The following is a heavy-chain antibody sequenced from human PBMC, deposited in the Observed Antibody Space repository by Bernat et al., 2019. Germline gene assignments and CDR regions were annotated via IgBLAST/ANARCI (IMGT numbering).Heavy chain of an antibody. J-gene: IGHJ6*02. CDR1: GFTFSSYA. Sequence: QVQLVESGGGVVQPGRSLRLPCAASGFTFSSYAMHWVRQAPGKGLEWVAVISYDGSNKYYADSVKGRFTISRDNSKNTLYLQMNSLRAEDTAVYYWARWRGVVVAATRVHGMDVWGQGTTVTVSS. CDR2: ISYDGSNK. V-gene: IGHV3-30-3*01. D-gene: IGHD2-15*01. CDR3: ARWRGVVVAATRVHGMDV.